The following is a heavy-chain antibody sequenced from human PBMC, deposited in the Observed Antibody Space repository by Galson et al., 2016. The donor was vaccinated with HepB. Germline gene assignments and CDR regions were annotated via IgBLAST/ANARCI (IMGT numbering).Heavy chain of an antibody. D-gene: IGHD2-2*01. J-gene: IGHJ4*02. V-gene: IGHV3-43*02. CDR2: IDGNGGWT. CDR3: ARGRVSRRADAEGDFDY. Sequence: SLRLSCAASGFTFDDYVMHWVRQVPGKGLEWVSLIDGNGGWTAYADSVKGRFTLSRDNGRSSLYLEVNSLRTEDTALYNCARGRVSRRADAEGDFDYWGQGTWVTVSS. CDR1: GFTFDDYV.